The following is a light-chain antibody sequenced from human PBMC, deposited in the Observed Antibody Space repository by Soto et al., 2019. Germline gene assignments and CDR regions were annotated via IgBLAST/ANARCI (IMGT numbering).Light chain of an antibody. CDR2: AAS. V-gene: IGKV1-6*01. CDR1: QGIRND. Sequence: AIQMTQSPSSLSASVGDRVTITCRASQGIRNDLGWYQQKPGKAPKLLIYAASSLQSGVPSRFRGSGSGTDFTLTISSLQPEDFATDYCLQDYNCPWTFGHGTKVEIK. J-gene: IGKJ1*01. CDR3: LQDYNCPWT.